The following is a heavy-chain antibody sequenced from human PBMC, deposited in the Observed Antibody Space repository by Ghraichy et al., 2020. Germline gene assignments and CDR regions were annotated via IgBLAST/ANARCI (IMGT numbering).Heavy chain of an antibody. CDR3: ARERPYGDYATDAFDI. CDR1: GGTFSSYA. D-gene: IGHD4-17*01. J-gene: IGHJ3*02. Sequence: SVKVSCKASGGTFSSYAISWVRQAPGQGLEWMGGIIPIFGTANYAQKFQGRVTITADESTSTAYMELSSLRSEDTAVYYCARERPYGDYATDAFDIWGQGTMVTVSS. V-gene: IGHV1-69*13. CDR2: IIPIFGTA.